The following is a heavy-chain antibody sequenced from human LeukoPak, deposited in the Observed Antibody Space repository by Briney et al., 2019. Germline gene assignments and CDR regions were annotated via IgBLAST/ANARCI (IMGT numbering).Heavy chain of an antibody. V-gene: IGHV3-53*01. Sequence: GGSLRLSCAASGFTVSSNHMNWVRQAPGKGLEWVSVIYSGYTTYYADSVKGRFTISRDNSKNTLYLQMNSLRAEDTAVYYCARGICSGGGCYSAPDYWGQGTLVTVSS. CDR2: IYSGYTT. CDR3: ARGICSGGGCYSAPDY. D-gene: IGHD2-15*01. CDR1: GFTVSSNH. J-gene: IGHJ4*02.